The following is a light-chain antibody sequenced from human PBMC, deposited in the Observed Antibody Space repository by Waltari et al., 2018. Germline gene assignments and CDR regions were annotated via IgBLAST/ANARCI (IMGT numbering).Light chain of an antibody. CDR1: QTIRTF. V-gene: IGKV1-39*01. CDR2: CAS. J-gene: IGKJ1*01. Sequence: DIQMTQSPSSLSASVGDRVTITCRPSQTIRTFLNWYQKKPGTAPKLLIYCASSLQSGVPSRFSGSVSGTDFTLTITSLHPEDFATYYCQQTYSAPWTFGQGTKVEIK. CDR3: QQTYSAPWT.